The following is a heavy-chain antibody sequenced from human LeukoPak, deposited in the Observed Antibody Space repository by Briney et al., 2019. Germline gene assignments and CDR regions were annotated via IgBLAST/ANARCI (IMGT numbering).Heavy chain of an antibody. Sequence: GGSLRLSCAASGFTFSSYAMTWVRQAPGKGLARVSSISKSDGSTYYADSVKGRFTISRDNSKNTVYLHMDSLRVEDTAIYYCARGALIPDFRGQGTLVTVSS. V-gene: IGHV3-23*01. D-gene: IGHD2-21*01. CDR3: ARGALIPDF. CDR2: ISKSDGST. J-gene: IGHJ4*02. CDR1: GFTFSSYA.